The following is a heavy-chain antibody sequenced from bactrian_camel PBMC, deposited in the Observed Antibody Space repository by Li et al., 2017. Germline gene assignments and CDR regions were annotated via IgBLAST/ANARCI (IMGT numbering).Heavy chain of an antibody. V-gene: IGHV3-1*01. CDR2: ISRSGDTT. D-gene: IGHD6*01. CDR1: GFTFDDYA. J-gene: IGHJ6*01. Sequence: VQLVESGGGLVQPGGSLRLSCAASGFTFDDYAMGWIRQAPGKGLEWVSHISRSGDTTNYADSVQGRFTISRGNAKNTVYLQMNSLKSEDTALYYCATQYGGSWSTFGYWGQGTQVTVS. CDR3: ATQYGGSWSTFGY.